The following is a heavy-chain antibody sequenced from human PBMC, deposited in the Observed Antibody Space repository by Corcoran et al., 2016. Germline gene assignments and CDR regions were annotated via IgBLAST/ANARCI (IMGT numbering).Heavy chain of an antibody. J-gene: IGHJ4*02. CDR1: GFTFSSYG. D-gene: IGHD3-10*01. V-gene: IGHV3-30*03. CDR3: ASENGEFH. CDR2: ISYDGINK. Sequence: QVQLVESGGGVVQPGRPLRLSCAASGFTFSSYGIHWIRQAPGKGLEWVAVISYDGINKYYADSVKGRITISRDNSKNMLYLQMNSLRAEDTAVYYCASENGEFHWGQGNLVTVSS.